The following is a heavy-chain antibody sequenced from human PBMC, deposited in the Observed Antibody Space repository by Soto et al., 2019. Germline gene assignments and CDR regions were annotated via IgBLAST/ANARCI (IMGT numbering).Heavy chain of an antibody. CDR2: INHSGVA. J-gene: IGHJ6*02. CDR1: GGSFSGYF. Sequence: KTSETLSLTCAVYGGSFSGYFWSWIRLPPGKGLEWSGEINHSGVANYNPSLKSRVTISVDTSKNQFSLKLTSMPAADTAIYYCARGSYYNFRNGNYYYYYAMDVWGQGTTVTVSS. V-gene: IGHV4-34*01. CDR3: ARGSYYNFRNGNYYYYYAMDV. D-gene: IGHD3-3*01.